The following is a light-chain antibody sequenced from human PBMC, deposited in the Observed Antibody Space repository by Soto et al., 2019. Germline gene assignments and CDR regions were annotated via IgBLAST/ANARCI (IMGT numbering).Light chain of an antibody. Sequence: VVMTQSRDTLTWSPGEISSLSCSASQSVSSSYLAWYQQKPGQAPRLLIYDASNRATGIPARFSGSGSGTDFTLTISSLETEDFAVYYCQQSSNSITFGQGTLLEI. V-gene: IGKV3D-20*02. CDR1: QSVSSSY. J-gene: IGKJ5*01. CDR3: QQSSNSIT. CDR2: DAS.